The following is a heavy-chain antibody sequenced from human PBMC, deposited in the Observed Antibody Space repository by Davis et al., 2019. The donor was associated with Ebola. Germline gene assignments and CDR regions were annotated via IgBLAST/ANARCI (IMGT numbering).Heavy chain of an antibody. V-gene: IGHV3-21*01. Sequence: GGSLRLSCAASGFTFSTYSMSWVRQAPGKGLEWVSSISSDSDYIYYADSAKGRFTISRDNAKNSLYLQMNSLRAEDTAVYYCARHGAGITPFGVVNTFEYWGQGTLVTVSA. J-gene: IGHJ4*02. CDR1: GFTFSTYS. CDR3: ARHGAGITPFGVVNTFEY. CDR2: ISSDSDYI. D-gene: IGHD3-3*01.